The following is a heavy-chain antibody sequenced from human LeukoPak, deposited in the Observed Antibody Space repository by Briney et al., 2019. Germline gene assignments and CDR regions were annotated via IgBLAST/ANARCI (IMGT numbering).Heavy chain of an antibody. D-gene: IGHD6-13*01. V-gene: IGHV3-53*05. CDR3: AKDLSSSFFDY. J-gene: IGHJ4*02. CDR2: IYSGGST. CDR1: GFTVSSNY. Sequence: PGGSLRLSCAASGFTVSSNYMSWVRQAPGKGLEWVSVIYSGGSTYYADSVKGRFTISRDNSKNTLYLQMNSLRAEDTAVYYCAKDLSSSFFDYWGQGTLVTVSS.